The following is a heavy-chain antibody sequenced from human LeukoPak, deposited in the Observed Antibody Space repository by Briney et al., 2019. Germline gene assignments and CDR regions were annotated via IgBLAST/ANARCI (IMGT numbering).Heavy chain of an antibody. CDR2: ISSISI. CDR3: ARYYYDTSAYYALYSYYYYIDV. CDR1: GFTFSSYR. V-gene: IGHV3-21*01. Sequence: GGSLRLSCAASGFTFSSYRMNWVRQAPGKGLEWVSSISSISIYSVDSVTGRFTIARDNTKNSLYLQMNSLRAEDTAVYYCARYYYDTSAYYALYSYYYYIDVWGKGTTVTVSS. D-gene: IGHD3-22*01. J-gene: IGHJ6*03.